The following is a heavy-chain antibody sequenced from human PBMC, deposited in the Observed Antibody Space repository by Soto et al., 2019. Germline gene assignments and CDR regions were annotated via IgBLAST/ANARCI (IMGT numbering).Heavy chain of an antibody. CDR3: ARGGRGTLPLYYYYYYGMDV. Sequence: SSVKVSCKASGYTFTSYYMHWVRQAPGQGLEWMGIINPSGGSTSYAQKFQGRVTMTRDTSTSTVYMELSSLRSEDTAVYYCARGGRGTLPLYYYYYYGMDVWGQGTTVTVSS. V-gene: IGHV1-46*01. J-gene: IGHJ6*02. D-gene: IGHD3-16*01. CDR2: INPSGGST. CDR1: GYTFTSYY.